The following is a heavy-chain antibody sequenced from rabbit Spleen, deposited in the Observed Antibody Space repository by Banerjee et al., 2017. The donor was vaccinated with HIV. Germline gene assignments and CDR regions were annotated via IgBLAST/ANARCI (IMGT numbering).Heavy chain of an antibody. CDR1: GFDFSTYG. Sequence: QEKLVESGGGLVQPGGSLKLSCKASGFDFSTYGVSWVRQAPGKGLEWIACIDTSDGDTDYANWPKGRFTISKTSSTTVTLQMTSLTAADTATYFCARNYVNAFDPWGPGTLVTVS. J-gene: IGHJ2*01. CDR2: IDTSDGDT. CDR3: ARNYVNAFDP. V-gene: IGHV1S45*01. D-gene: IGHD1-1*01.